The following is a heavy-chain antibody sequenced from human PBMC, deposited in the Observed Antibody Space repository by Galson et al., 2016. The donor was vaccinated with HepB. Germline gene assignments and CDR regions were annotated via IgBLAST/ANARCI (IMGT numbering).Heavy chain of an antibody. CDR2: ISASGGDP. D-gene: IGHD2/OR15-2a*01. J-gene: IGHJ3*02. CDR3: ATGGKILFHAFDT. CDR1: GFTFSSYA. V-gene: IGHV3-23*01. Sequence: SLRLSCAASGFTFSSYAMSWVRQAPGKGLECVAAISASGGDPSYANSVKGRFTISRDISKNTLYLQMHSLRADDTAVYYCATGGKILFHAFDTWGQGTMVTVSS.